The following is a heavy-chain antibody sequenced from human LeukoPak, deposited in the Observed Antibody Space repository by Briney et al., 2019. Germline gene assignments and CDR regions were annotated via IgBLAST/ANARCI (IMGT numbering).Heavy chain of an antibody. CDR2: ISGSGGST. D-gene: IGHD3-3*01. V-gene: IGHV3-23*01. CDR1: GFTFSSYA. J-gene: IGHJ4*02. CDR3: ARLGVEVTIFPY. Sequence: GGSLRLSCAASGFTFSSYAMSWVRQAPGKGLEWVSAISGSGGSTYYADSVKGRFTISRDNSKNTLYLQMNSLRDEDTAVYYCARLGVEVTIFPYWGQGTLVTVSS.